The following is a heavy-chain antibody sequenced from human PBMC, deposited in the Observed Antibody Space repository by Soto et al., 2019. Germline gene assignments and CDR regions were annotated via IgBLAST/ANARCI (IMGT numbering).Heavy chain of an antibody. V-gene: IGHV4-59*08. Sequence: SETLSLTCTVSGGSLSSYYWTWIRQPPGKGLEWMGYIYYSGTTTNYNPSLKSRVTLSVDTSKNQFSLKLSSVTAADTAVYYCARLGGSYAVPHFDYWGQGTLVTVSS. J-gene: IGHJ4*02. CDR1: GGSLSSYY. CDR3: ARLGGSYAVPHFDY. CDR2: IYYSGTTT. D-gene: IGHD1-26*01.